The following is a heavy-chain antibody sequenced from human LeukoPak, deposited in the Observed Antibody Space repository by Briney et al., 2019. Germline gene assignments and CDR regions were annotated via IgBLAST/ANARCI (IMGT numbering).Heavy chain of an antibody. CDR2: ISYGGSNK. J-gene: IGHJ4*02. V-gene: IGHV3-30*18. Sequence: QPGGSLRLSCAASGFTFSSYAMSWVRQAPGKGLEWVAVISYGGSNKYYADSVKGRFTISRDNSKNTLYLQMNSLRADDTAVYYCAKSHPSGWYAYDYWGQGTLVTVSS. D-gene: IGHD6-19*01. CDR1: GFTFSSYA. CDR3: AKSHPSGWYAYDY.